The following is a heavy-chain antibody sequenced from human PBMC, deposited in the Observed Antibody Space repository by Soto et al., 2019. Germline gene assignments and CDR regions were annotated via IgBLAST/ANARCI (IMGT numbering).Heavy chain of an antibody. CDR2: ISYDGSNK. D-gene: IGHD6-19*01. CDR3: ARWPNAVAGTSGYFEY. J-gene: IGHJ4*02. V-gene: IGHV3-30-3*01. CDR1: GFTLSSYA. Sequence: PGGSLRLSCAASGFTLSSYAMHWVRQAPGKRLEWVAVISYDGSNKYYADSVKGRFTISRDNSKNTLYLQMNSLRAEDTAVYYCARWPNAVAGTSGYFEYWGQGTLVTVSS.